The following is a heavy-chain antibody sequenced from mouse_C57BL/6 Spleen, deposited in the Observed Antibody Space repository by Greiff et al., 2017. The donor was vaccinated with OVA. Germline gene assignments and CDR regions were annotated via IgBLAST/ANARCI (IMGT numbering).Heavy chain of an antibody. CDR1: GFSLTSSG. D-gene: IGHD2-1*01. CDR2: IWSGGST. J-gene: IGHJ4*01. CDR3: ASYGNLYAMDY. Sequence: VQLQQSGPGLVQPSQSLSITCTVSGFSLTSSGVHWVRQPPGKGLEWLGVIWSGGSTDYNAAFISRLSISKDNSKSQVFFKMNSLQADDTAIYYCASYGNLYAMDYWGQGTSVTVSS. V-gene: IGHV2-4*01.